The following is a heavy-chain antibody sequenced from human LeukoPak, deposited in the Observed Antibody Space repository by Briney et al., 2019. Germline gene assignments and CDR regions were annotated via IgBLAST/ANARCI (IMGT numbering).Heavy chain of an antibody. Sequence: SETLSLTCAVSGCSISSGYYWGWIRQPPGKGLEWIGSIYHSGSTYYNPSLKSRVTISVDTSKNQFSLKLSSVTAADTAVYYCATGYSSTWYYFDYWGQGTLVTVSS. J-gene: IGHJ4*02. CDR2: IYHSGST. CDR1: GCSISSGYY. V-gene: IGHV4-38-2*01. D-gene: IGHD6-13*01. CDR3: ATGYSSTWYYFDY.